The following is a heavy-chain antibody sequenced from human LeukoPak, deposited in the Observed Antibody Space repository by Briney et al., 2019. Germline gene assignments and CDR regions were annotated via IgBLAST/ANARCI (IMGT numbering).Heavy chain of an antibody. CDR2: ISYDGSNK. CDR3: ARGVSGTYYLQTFDY. V-gene: IGHV3-30-3*01. D-gene: IGHD1-26*01. J-gene: IGHJ4*02. Sequence: PGGSLRLSCAASGFTFSSYAMHWVRQAPGKGLEWVAVISYDGSNKYYADSVKGRFTISRDNSKNTLYLQMNSLRAEDTAVYYCARGVSGTYYLQTFDYWGQGTLVTVSS. CDR1: GFTFSSYA.